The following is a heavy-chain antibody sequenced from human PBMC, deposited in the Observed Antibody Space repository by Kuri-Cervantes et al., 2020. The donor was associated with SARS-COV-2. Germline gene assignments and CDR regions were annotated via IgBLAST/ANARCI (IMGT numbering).Heavy chain of an antibody. J-gene: IGHJ3*02. V-gene: IGHV4-61*09. CDR1: GGSISSGSYY. D-gene: IGHD4-17*01. CDR3: ATYGEAFDI. Sequence: SETLSLTCTVSGGSISSGSYYWSWIRQPAGKGLEWIGHIYTSGSTNYNPSLKSRVTMSVDTSKNQFSLKLSSVTAADTAVYYCATYGEAFDIWGQGTMVTVSS. CDR2: IYTSGST.